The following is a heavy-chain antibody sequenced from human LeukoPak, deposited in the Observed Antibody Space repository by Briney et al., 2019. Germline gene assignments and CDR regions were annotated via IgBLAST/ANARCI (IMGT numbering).Heavy chain of an antibody. CDR2: INNHSPTI. J-gene: IGHJ6*02. D-gene: IGHD6-6*01. Sequence: GGSLRLSCAASGFTLSSYSMNWVRQAPGKGLEWVSYINNHSPTIYYADSVKGRFTISRDNAKNSLYLQMNSLRAEDTAVYYCAREYSSSSYYYGMDVWGQGTTVTVSS. CDR3: AREYSSSSYYYGMDV. V-gene: IGHV3-48*04. CDR1: GFTLSSYS.